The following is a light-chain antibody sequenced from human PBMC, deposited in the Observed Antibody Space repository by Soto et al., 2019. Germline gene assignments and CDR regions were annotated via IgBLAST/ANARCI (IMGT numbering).Light chain of an antibody. CDR1: RSDVGGYDY. J-gene: IGLJ3*02. CDR2: DVS. V-gene: IGLV2-11*01. Sequence: QSALTQPRSVSGSPGQSVTISCTGTRSDVGGYDYVSWYQQHPGKVPKLMIYDVSKRPSGVPDRFSGSKSGNTASLTISGLQAEDEADYYCYSYAGSNTFVVFGGGTKLTVL. CDR3: YSYAGSNTFVV.